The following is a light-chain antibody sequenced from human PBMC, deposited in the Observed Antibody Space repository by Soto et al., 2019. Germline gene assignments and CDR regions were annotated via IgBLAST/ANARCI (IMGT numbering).Light chain of an antibody. CDR2: SNN. Sequence: SALTQPPSASLTPGQRVTISCSGSSSNIGSNTVNWYQQLPGTAPKLLIYSNNQRPSGVPDRFSGSKSGTSASLAISGLQSEDEADYYCAAWDDSLNGFYVFGTGTKVTVL. V-gene: IGLV1-44*01. J-gene: IGLJ1*01. CDR1: SSNIGSNT. CDR3: AAWDDSLNGFYV.